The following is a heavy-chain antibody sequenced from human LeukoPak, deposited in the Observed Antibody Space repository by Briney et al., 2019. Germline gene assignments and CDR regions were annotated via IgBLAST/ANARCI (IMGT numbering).Heavy chain of an antibody. J-gene: IGHJ3*02. CDR3: AKVSLNMVNDAFDI. CDR1: GFTFSRYG. Sequence: GGSLRLSCAASGFTFSRYGMHWVRQAPGKGLEWVAVISYDGTNKYYADSVKGRFTISRDNSKNTLYLQMNSLRAEDTAMYYCAKVSLNMVNDAFDIWGQGTMVSVSS. D-gene: IGHD4/OR15-4a*01. CDR2: ISYDGTNK. V-gene: IGHV3-30*18.